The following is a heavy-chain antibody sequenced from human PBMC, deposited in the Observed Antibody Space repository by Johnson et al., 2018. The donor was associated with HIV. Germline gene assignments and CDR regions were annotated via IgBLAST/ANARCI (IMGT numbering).Heavy chain of an antibody. CDR1: GFTFSSYG. J-gene: IGHJ3*02. D-gene: IGHD1-26*01. CDR3: AKDDRELDAFDI. V-gene: IGHV3-33*06. Sequence: QMLLVESGGGVVQPGRSLRLSCAASGFTFSSYGMHWVRQAPCKGLEWVAVIWYDGSNKYYADSVKGRFTISRDNSKNTLYLQMNGLRAEDTAVYYCAKDDRELDAFDIWGQGTMVTVSS. CDR2: IWYDGSNK.